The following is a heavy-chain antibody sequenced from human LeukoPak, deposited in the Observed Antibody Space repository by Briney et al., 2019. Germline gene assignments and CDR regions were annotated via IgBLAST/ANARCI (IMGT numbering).Heavy chain of an antibody. CDR3: ARHGRAYCGGTSCYLFDP. CDR2: IYPGDSET. V-gene: IGHV5-51*01. J-gene: IGHJ5*02. Sequence: GESLKISCKASGYTFTTYWIGWVRQMPGKGLEWMGVIYPGDSETRYSPSFQGQVTISVDKSISTTYLQWSSLKASDTAMYYCARHGRAYCGGTSCYLFDPWGQGTLVTVSS. D-gene: IGHD2-2*01. CDR1: GYTFTTYW.